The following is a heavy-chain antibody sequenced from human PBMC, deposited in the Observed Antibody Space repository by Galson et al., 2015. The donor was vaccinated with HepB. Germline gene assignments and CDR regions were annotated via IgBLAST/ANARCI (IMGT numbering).Heavy chain of an antibody. J-gene: IGHJ6*02. D-gene: IGHD4/OR15-4a*01. Sequence: SVKVSCTASGYTFTSYAMHWVRQAPGQRLEWMGWINAGNGNTKYSQKFQGRVTITRDTSASTPYMELSSLRSEDTAVYYCARGDSPNIATMYYYYGMDVWGQGTTVTVSS. CDR1: GYTFTSYA. V-gene: IGHV1-3*01. CDR2: INAGNGNT. CDR3: ARGDSPNIATMYYYYGMDV.